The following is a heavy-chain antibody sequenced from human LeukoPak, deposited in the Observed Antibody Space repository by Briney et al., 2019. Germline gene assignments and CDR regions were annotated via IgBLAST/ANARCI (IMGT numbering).Heavy chain of an antibody. J-gene: IGHJ4*02. CDR1: GFTFSSYS. Sequence: GGSLRLSCAASGFTFSSYSMNWVRQAPGKGLEWVSYISSSSTIYYADSVKGRFTISRDNAKNSLYLQMNSLRAEDTAVYYCARETHEVYCSGGSCFHYFDYWGQGTLVTVSS. V-gene: IGHV3-48*04. CDR3: ARETHEVYCSGGSCFHYFDY. CDR2: ISSSSTI. D-gene: IGHD2-15*01.